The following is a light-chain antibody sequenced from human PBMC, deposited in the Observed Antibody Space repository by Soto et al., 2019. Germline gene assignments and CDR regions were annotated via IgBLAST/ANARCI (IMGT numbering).Light chain of an antibody. CDR1: SGSISTYN. V-gene: IGLV6-57*04. CDR2: EDK. CDR3: QSFDSSTVV. J-gene: IGLJ2*01. Sequence: NFMLTQPHSVSESPGKTVTISCTRSSGSISTYNVQWYQQRPGSAPTTVIYEDKQRPSGVPDRFSGSTDGSSNSASLTISGLQTEDEADYHCQSFDSSTVVFGGGTKVTVL.